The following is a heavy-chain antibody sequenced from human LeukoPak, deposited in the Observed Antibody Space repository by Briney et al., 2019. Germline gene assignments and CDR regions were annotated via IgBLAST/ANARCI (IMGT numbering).Heavy chain of an antibody. J-gene: IGHJ5*02. CDR1: XFTFSSYA. CDR2: ISGSGGNT. CDR3: AKDRGYCSGGSCYPTLDP. Sequence: RGGSLRLSCAGSXFTFSSYAMSWVRQAPGKGLEWVSGISGSGGNTYYADSVKGRFTISRDNSKNTLHLQMNSLRAEDTAVYYCAKDRGYCSGGSCYPTLDPWGQGTLVTASS. V-gene: IGHV3-23*01. D-gene: IGHD2-15*01.